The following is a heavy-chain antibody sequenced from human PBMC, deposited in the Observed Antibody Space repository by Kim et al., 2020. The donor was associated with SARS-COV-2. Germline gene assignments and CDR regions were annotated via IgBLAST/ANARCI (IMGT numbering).Heavy chain of an antibody. D-gene: IGHD3-3*01. J-gene: IGHJ4*02. V-gene: IGHV3-21*01. CDR3: AREFSDFWSGYLVY. CDR2: NSSSSSYI. Sequence: GGSLRLSCAASGLTFSSSSMNWVRQAPGKWLEWGSSNSSSSSYIYYADSVKGRFTISRDNAKNSLSLQMNSLRAEDTAVYYCAREFSDFWSGYLVYWGQGNLVHASS. CDR1: GLTFSSSS.